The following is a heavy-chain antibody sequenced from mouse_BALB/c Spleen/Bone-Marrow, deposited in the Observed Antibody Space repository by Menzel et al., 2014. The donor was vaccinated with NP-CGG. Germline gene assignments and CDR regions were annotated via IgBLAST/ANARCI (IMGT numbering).Heavy chain of an antibody. D-gene: IGHD2-1*01. V-gene: IGHV1-19*01. CDR1: GYTFTDYY. CDR2: VNPYNGGT. J-gene: IGHJ2*01. Sequence: EVKLMESGPELVRPGASVKMSRKASGYTFTDYYMDWVKQSHGESFEWIGRVNPYNGGTSYNQKFKGKATLTVDKSSSTAYMELNSLTSEDSAVYYCARGIYYGNYFDYWGQGTTLTVSS. CDR3: ARGIYYGNYFDY.